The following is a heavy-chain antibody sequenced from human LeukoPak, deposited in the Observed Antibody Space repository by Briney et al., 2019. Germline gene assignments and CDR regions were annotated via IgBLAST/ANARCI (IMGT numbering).Heavy chain of an antibody. CDR2: ITTKGNNYAT. CDR3: ATPESGDYSDLQQ. CDR1: GFTFSDSP. J-gene: IGHJ1*01. V-gene: IGHV3-73*01. Sequence: PGGSLRLSCAASGFTFSDSPIHWVRQTSGRGLEWLGRITTKGNNYATVYGASVKGKFTISRDDSRKTAYLQMNSLEIEDTAVYYCATPESGDYSDLQQWGQGTLVTVSS. D-gene: IGHD1-26*01.